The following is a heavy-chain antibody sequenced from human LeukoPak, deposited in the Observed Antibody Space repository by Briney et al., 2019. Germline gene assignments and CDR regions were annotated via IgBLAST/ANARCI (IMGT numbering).Heavy chain of an antibody. V-gene: IGHV4-34*01. D-gene: IGHD3-10*01. Sequence: PSETLSLTCAVYGGSFSGYYWSWIRQPPGKGLEWIGEISHSGSTKNNPSLKSRVTISVDTSKNQFSLKLSSVTAADTAVYYCARRVGRYFGERAYYYNYMDVWGKGTTVTISS. CDR2: ISHSGST. CDR1: GGSFSGYY. J-gene: IGHJ6*03. CDR3: ARRVGRYFGERAYYYNYMDV.